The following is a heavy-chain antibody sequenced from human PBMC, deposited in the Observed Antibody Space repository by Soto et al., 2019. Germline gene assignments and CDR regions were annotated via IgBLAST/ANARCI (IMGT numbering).Heavy chain of an antibody. CDR3: ARDPARGGGSYLGYFDY. J-gene: IGHJ4*02. D-gene: IGHD1-26*01. CDR1: GCSIRSGDNY. CDR2: IYYRGST. V-gene: IGHV4-30-4*01. Sequence: PSETLSLTCTVSGCSIRSGDNYWSWIRQTPGKGLEWIGYIYYRGSTYYNQSLKSRVTISVDTSMNQFSLTLTSVTAADTAVYYCARDPARGGGSYLGYFDYWGQGTPVTVSS.